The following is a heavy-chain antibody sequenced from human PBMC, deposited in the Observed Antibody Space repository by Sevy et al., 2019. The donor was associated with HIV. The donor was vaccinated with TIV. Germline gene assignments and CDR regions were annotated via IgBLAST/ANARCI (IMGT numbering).Heavy chain of an antibody. CDR1: GFTFSDYC. V-gene: IGHV3-21*01. D-gene: IGHD1-1*01. J-gene: IGHJ3*02. CDR3: ARATGTEASDAFDI. Sequence: GGSLRLSCAASGFTFSDYCVNWVRQAPGKGLEWVSSISDSSFYIYYADSVKGRFTISRDNAKNSLYLQMNSLRAEDTAVYYCARATGTEASDAFDIWGQGTMVTVSS. CDR2: ISDSSFYI.